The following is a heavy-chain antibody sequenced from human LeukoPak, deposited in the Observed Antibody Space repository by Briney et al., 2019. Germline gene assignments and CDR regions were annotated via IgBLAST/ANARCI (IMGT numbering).Heavy chain of an antibody. J-gene: IGHJ5*02. D-gene: IGHD6-19*01. CDR3: ARDLTYSSGWYWFDP. CDR1: AHTFTGDY. Sequence: ASVKVSCKASAHTFTGDYMHWVRQVPGQGLEWMGRINPDSGGTKYAQKFQGRVTMTRDTSISTAYMELSRLRFDDTAMYYCARDLTYSSGWYWFDPWGQGTLVTVSS. V-gene: IGHV1-2*06. CDR2: INPDSGGT.